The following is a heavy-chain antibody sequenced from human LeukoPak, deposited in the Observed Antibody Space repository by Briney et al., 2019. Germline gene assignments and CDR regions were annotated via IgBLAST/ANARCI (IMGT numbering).Heavy chain of an antibody. CDR3: ARAGLRSCSGGSCYSHYMDV. CDR2: INYSGST. V-gene: IGHV4-34*01. J-gene: IGHJ6*03. CDR1: GGSFSGYY. Sequence: PSETLSLTCAVYGGSFSGYYWSWVRQPPGKGLEWIGEINYSGSTKYNPSLKSRVTISVDTSKNQLSLKLSSVTAADTAVYYCARAGLRSCSGGSCYSHYMDVWGKGTTVTVSS. D-gene: IGHD2-15*01.